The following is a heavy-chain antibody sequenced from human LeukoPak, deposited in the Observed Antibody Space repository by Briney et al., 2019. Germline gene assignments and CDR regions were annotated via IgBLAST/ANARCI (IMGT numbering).Heavy chain of an antibody. Sequence: PGRSLRLSCAASGFTFSSYEMNWVRQAPGKGLEWVSYISSSGSTIYYADSVKGRFTISRDNAKNSLYLQMNSLRAEDTAVYYCARDSPPMGTAYYFDYWGQGTLVTVSS. CDR3: ARDSPPMGTAYYFDY. D-gene: IGHD3-10*01. CDR2: ISSSGSTI. V-gene: IGHV3-48*03. J-gene: IGHJ4*02. CDR1: GFTFSSYE.